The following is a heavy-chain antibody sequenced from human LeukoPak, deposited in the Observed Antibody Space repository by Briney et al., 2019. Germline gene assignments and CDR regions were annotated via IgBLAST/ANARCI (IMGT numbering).Heavy chain of an antibody. CDR2: ITNDGSST. Sequence: GGSLRLSCAASGLTFSSHWMHWVRQAPGKGLVWVSRITNDGSSTTYADSVKGRFTISRDNAKNMLYLQVNSLRAEDTAVYYCAREASYCSGGSCYTDYWGQGTLVTVSS. CDR1: GLTFSSHW. V-gene: IGHV3-74*01. D-gene: IGHD2-15*01. J-gene: IGHJ4*02. CDR3: AREASYCSGGSCYTDY.